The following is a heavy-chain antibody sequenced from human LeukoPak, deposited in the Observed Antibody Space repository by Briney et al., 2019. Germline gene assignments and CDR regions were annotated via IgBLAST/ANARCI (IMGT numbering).Heavy chain of an antibody. V-gene: IGHV3-30*02. CDR1: GFTFSSYG. CDR3: ARDSGSSSWYPSHDLDY. Sequence: PGGSLRLSCAASGFTFSSYGMHWVRQAPGKGLEWVAFIRYDGSNKYYADSVKGRFTISRDNSKNTLYLQMNSLRAEDTAVYYCARDSGSSSWYPSHDLDYWGQGTLVTVSS. D-gene: IGHD6-13*01. J-gene: IGHJ4*02. CDR2: IRYDGSNK.